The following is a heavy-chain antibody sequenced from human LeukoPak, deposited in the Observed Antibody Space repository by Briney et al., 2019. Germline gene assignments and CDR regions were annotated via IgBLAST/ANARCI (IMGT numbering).Heavy chain of an antibody. CDR2: INHSGST. D-gene: IGHD6-19*01. Sequence: SETLSLTCAVYGGSFSGYYWSWIRQPPGKGLEWLGEINHSGSTNYNPSLKSRVTISVDTSKNQFSLKLSSVTAADTAVYYCARGGRYSSGWYIRAEYFQHWGQGTLVTVSS. CDR3: ARGGRYSSGWYIRAEYFQH. CDR1: GGSFSGYY. V-gene: IGHV4-34*01. J-gene: IGHJ1*01.